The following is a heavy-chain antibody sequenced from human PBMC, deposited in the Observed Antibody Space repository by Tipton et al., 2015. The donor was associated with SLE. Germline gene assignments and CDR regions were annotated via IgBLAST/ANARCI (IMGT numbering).Heavy chain of an antibody. D-gene: IGHD2-15*01. CDR3: ARAGFSGPFDY. J-gene: IGHJ4*02. V-gene: IGHV4-31*03. CDR2: IYCSGST. Sequence: TLSLTCTVSGGSISSSSYYWGWIRQHPGKGLEWIGYIYCSGSTYYNPSLKSRVTISVDTSKNQFSLKLSSVTAADTAVYYCARAGFSGPFDYWGQGTLVTVSS. CDR1: GGSISSSSYY.